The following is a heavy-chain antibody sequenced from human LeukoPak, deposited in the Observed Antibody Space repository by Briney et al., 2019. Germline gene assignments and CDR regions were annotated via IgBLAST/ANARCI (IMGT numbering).Heavy chain of an antibody. Sequence: ASVKVSCKASGYTFTSYGINWVRQAPGQGLEWMGWISAYNGNTNYAQKLQGRVTMTTDTSTSTAYMELRSLRSDDTAVYYCARSHYDILTGYYGPGYYYYYGMDVWGQGTTVTVSS. D-gene: IGHD3-9*01. V-gene: IGHV1-18*01. CDR2: ISAYNGNT. CDR3: ARSHYDILTGYYGPGYYYYYGMDV. J-gene: IGHJ6*02. CDR1: GYTFTSYG.